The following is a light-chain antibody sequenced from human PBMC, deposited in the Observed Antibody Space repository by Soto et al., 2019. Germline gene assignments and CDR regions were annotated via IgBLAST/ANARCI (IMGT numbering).Light chain of an antibody. V-gene: IGKV1-5*01. Sequence: DLQMTQSPSTLSASVGDRVTITCRASQSISSWLAWYQQKPGKAPKLLIYDASSLESGVPSRFSGSGSGTEFTLTISSLQPDDFATYYCQQYNSFPLTFGGGTKVEIK. CDR3: QQYNSFPLT. CDR1: QSISSW. J-gene: IGKJ4*01. CDR2: DAS.